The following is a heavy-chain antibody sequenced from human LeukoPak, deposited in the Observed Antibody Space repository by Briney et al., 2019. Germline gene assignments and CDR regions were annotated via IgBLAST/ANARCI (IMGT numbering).Heavy chain of an antibody. Sequence: GGSLRLSCLASGFSFSKYWMTWARQSPGKGLEWLAKIGQDGSEQKYVDSVKGRFTISRDNAKNSLYLQMNRLRVEDTAVYYCATPKQEGKGRWYHDLWGRGTMVTVSP. V-gene: IGHV3-7*01. D-gene: IGHD1-26*01. CDR1: GFSFSKYW. J-gene: IGHJ2*01. CDR2: IGQDGSEQ. CDR3: ATPKQEGKGRWYHDL.